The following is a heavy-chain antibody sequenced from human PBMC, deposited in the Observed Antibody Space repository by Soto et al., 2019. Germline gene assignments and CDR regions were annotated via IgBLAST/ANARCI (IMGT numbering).Heavy chain of an antibody. Sequence: SGPTLVNPTQTLTLTCTFSGFSLSTSGMCVSWIRQPPGKALEWLARIDWDDDKYYSTSLKTRLTISKDTSKNQVVLTMTNMDPVDTATYYCARIARVGYYDSSGYYYVPDYWGQGTLVTVSS. CDR1: GFSLSTSGMC. V-gene: IGHV2-70*11. J-gene: IGHJ4*02. CDR2: IDWDDDK. D-gene: IGHD3-22*01. CDR3: ARIARVGYYDSSGYYYVPDY.